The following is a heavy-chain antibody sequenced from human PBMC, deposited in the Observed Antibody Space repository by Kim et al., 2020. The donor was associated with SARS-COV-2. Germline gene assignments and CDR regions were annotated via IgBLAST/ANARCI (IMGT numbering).Heavy chain of an antibody. CDR3: TNSVVAAFYHYDMDV. Sequence: GGSLILSCAASGFTLSNAWMSWVRQTPGRGLEWLGRIKSKVDRGTTDYAAPVKGRSIISRDESKNTVYLQMNSLRSEDTAVYYCTNSVVAAFYHYDMDVWGQGTTVTVSS. CDR1: GFTLSNAW. J-gene: IGHJ6*02. D-gene: IGHD2-15*01. V-gene: IGHV3-15*01. CDR2: IKSKVDRGTT.